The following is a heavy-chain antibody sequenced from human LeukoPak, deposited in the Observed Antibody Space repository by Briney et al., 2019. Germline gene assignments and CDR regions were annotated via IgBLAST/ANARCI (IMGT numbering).Heavy chain of an antibody. CDR1: GGSISSYY. V-gene: IGHV4-59*01. J-gene: IGHJ4*02. D-gene: IGHD2-2*01. CDR3: ARSSDHCSSTSCPTPFDY. Sequence: SETLSLTCTVSGGSISSYYWSWIRQPPGKGLEWIGYIYYSGSTDYNPSLKSRVTISVDTSKNQFSLKLSSVTAADTAVYYCARSSDHCSSTSCPTPFDYWGQGTLVTVSS. CDR2: IYYSGST.